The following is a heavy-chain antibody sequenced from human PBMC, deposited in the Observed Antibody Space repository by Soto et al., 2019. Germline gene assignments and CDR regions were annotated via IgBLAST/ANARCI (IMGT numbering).Heavy chain of an antibody. CDR3: ARDHQIYYGMDV. CDR1: GGSISSGGYS. J-gene: IGHJ6*02. CDR2: IYHSGST. V-gene: IGHV4-30-2*01. Sequence: SETLSLTCAVSGGSISSGGYSWSWIRQPPGKGLEWIGYIYHSGSTYYNPSLKSRVTISVDRSKNQFSLKLSSVTAADTAVYYCARDHQIYYGMDVWGQGTTVTVSS.